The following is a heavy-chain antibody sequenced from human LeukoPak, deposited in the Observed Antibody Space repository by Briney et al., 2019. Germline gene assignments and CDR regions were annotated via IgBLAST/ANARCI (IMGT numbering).Heavy chain of an antibody. CDR1: GYSFTSYW. V-gene: IGHV5-51*01. Sequence: GESLKISCKGSGYSFTSYWIGWGRQMPGKGLEWMGSIYPGDSDTRYSPSFQGQVTISADKSISTAYLQWSSLKASDTAMYYCARLRRDGYNYGDAFDIWGQGTMVTVSS. CDR2: IYPGDSDT. D-gene: IGHD5-24*01. J-gene: IGHJ3*02. CDR3: ARLRRDGYNYGDAFDI.